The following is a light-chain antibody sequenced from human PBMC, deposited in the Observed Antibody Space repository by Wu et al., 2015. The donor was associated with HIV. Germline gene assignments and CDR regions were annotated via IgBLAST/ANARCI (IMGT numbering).Light chain of an antibody. Sequence: DIQMTQSPSTLSASIGDRVTITCRASQSVNLWLAWYQQRPGEAPKLLIYRASTLESGVPSRFSGSGSGTDFTLTISSLQPEDFATYYCQQSYSTPALTFGGGTKVEIK. CDR3: QQSYSTPALT. J-gene: IGKJ4*01. CDR1: QSVNLW. CDR2: RAS. V-gene: IGKV1-39*01.